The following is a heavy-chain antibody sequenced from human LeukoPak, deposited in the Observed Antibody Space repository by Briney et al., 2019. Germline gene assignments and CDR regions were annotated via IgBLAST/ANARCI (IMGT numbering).Heavy chain of an antibody. CDR3: ARARNHGSSGFPPYYFDY. CDR2: INPNSGGT. Sequence: ASVKVSCKASGYTFTCYYMHWVRQAPGQGLEWMGWINPNSGGTNYAQKFQGRVTMTRDTSISTAYMELSRLRSDDTAVYYCARARNHGSSGFPPYYFDYWGQGTLVTVSS. D-gene: IGHD6-19*01. J-gene: IGHJ4*02. CDR1: GYTFTCYY. V-gene: IGHV1-2*02.